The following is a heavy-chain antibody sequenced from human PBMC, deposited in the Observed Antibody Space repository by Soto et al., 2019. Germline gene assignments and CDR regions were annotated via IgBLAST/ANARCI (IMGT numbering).Heavy chain of an antibody. CDR3: ARDFVFWAPAETIAAAGTRVYFDY. Sequence: GASVKVSCKASGYTFTSYGISWVRQAPGQGLEWMGWISAYNGNTNYAQKLQGRVTMTTDTSTSTAYMELRSLRSDDTAVYYCARDFVFWAPAETIAAAGTRVYFDYCGQGTLVTVSS. V-gene: IGHV1-18*01. D-gene: IGHD6-13*01. CDR1: GYTFTSYG. J-gene: IGHJ4*02. CDR2: ISAYNGNT.